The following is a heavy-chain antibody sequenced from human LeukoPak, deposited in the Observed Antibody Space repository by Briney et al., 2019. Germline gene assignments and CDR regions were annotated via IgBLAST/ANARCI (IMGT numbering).Heavy chain of an antibody. J-gene: IGHJ4*02. CDR1: GFTFSSYW. CDR2: INSDGSSA. D-gene: IGHD2-8*02. Sequence: GGSLRLSCAASGFTFSSYWMHWVRQTPAKGLVWVSRINSDGSSASSADAVQGRFTISRDNAKNTLYLQMHGLRAEDTAVYYCARDPGGYVDYWGQGTLVTDSS. V-gene: IGHV3-74*01. CDR3: ARDPGGYVDY.